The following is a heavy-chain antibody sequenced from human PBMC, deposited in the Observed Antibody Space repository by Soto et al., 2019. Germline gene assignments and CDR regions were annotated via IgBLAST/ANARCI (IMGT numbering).Heavy chain of an antibody. CDR1: GFTFSSYE. Sequence: VQLVESGGDLVQPGGSLRLSCAASGFTFSSYEMNWVRQAPGNGLEWVSYISSTGTSMDYADSVKGRFTISRDNAKHALPLQLNSHRDEDTAVYYCERETHYIDSWGHGTLVIV. CDR2: ISSTGTSM. J-gene: IGHJ4*01. V-gene: IGHV3-48*03. CDR3: ERETHYIDS.